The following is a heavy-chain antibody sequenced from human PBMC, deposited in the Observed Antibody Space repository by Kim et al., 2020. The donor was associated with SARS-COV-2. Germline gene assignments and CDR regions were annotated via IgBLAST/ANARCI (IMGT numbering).Heavy chain of an antibody. D-gene: IGHD3-9*01. CDR1: GYTFTSYD. CDR3: ATSLGNFDWLSLRYYYYYMDA. CDR2: MNPNSGNT. J-gene: IGHJ6*03. Sequence: ASVKVSCKASGYTFTSYDINWVRQATGQGLEWMGWMNPNSGNTGYAQKFQGRVTMTRNTSISTAYMELSSLRSEDTAVYYCATSLGNFDWLSLRYYYYYMDAWGKGTTVTVSS. V-gene: IGHV1-8*01.